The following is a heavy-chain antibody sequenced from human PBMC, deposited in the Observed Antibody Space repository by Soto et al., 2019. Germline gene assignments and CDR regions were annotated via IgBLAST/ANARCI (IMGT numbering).Heavy chain of an antibody. CDR3: AREKNFWSGTTAFDS. Sequence: EVQMLESGGDLVQPGGSLRLSCADSSFTFNMSAMSWVRQAPGMGLEWVSGISGSVGSTYYTDSVKGRFTISRDNSKNTLFLQMDRLSAEDTAVYYCAREKNFWSGTTAFDSWGQGTPVTVSS. J-gene: IGHJ5*01. D-gene: IGHD3-3*01. V-gene: IGHV3-23*01. CDR2: ISGSVGST. CDR1: SFTFNMSA.